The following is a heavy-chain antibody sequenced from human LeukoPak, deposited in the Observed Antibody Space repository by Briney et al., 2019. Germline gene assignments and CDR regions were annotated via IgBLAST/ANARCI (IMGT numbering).Heavy chain of an antibody. V-gene: IGHV4-4*07. J-gene: IGHJ4*02. Sequence: SETLSLTCTVSGGSISSYYWSWIRQPAGKGLEWIGRIYSSGRTNYNPSLKSRITISVDTSKNQFSLKLSSVNAADTAVYYCARAGSGTYYKGFDYWGQGTLVTVSS. D-gene: IGHD3-10*01. CDR2: IYSSGRT. CDR3: ARAGSGTYYKGFDY. CDR1: GGSISSYY.